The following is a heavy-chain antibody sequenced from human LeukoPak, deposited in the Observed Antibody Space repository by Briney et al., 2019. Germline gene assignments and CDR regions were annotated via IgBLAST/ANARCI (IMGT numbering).Heavy chain of an antibody. Sequence: SETLSLTCTVSGGSISYYYWSWIRQSPGKGLEWIGYIYYSGSTNYNPSLKSRVTISVDTSKNQFSLQLRSVTAADTAVYYCAREDPQTTVPEGMDVWGQGTTVTVSS. J-gene: IGHJ6*02. CDR1: GGSISYYY. V-gene: IGHV4-59*01. CDR3: AREDPQTTVPEGMDV. CDR2: IYYSGST. D-gene: IGHD4-17*01.